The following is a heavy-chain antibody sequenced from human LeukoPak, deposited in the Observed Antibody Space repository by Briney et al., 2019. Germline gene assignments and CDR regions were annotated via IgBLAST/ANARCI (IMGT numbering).Heavy chain of an antibody. V-gene: IGHV4-34*01. CDR2: INHSGST. CDR1: GGSFSGYY. D-gene: IGHD7-27*01. Sequence: SETLSLTCAVYGGSFSGYYWSWIRQPPGKGLEWIGEINHSGSTNYNPSLKSRVTISVDTSKNQFSLKLSSVTAADTAVYYCASNTGTVFDYWGQGALVTVSS. CDR3: ASNTGTVFDY. J-gene: IGHJ4*02.